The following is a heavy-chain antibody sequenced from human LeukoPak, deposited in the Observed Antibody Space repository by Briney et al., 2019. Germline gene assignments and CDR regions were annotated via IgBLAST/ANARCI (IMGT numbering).Heavy chain of an antibody. CDR3: AGANRDFGVVTYFDY. CDR1: GGTLSSYA. CDR2: IIPIFGTA. V-gene: IGHV1-69*13. D-gene: IGHD3-3*01. Sequence: SVKVSCKASGGTLSSYAISWVRQAPGQGLEWMGGIIPIFGTANYAQKFQGRVTITADGSTSTAYMELSSLRSEDTAVYYCAGANRDFGVVTYFDYWGQGTLVTVSS. J-gene: IGHJ4*02.